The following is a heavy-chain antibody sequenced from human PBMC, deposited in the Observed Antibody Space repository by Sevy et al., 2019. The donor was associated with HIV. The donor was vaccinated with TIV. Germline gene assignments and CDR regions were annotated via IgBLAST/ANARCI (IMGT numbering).Heavy chain of an antibody. CDR2: INPNSGGT. CDR3: ARDALLRGGYLDY. J-gene: IGHJ4*02. CDR1: GYTFTGYY. Sequence: ASVKVSCKASGYTFTGYYMYWVRQAPGQGLEWMGWINPNSGGTNYAQKFQGRVTMTRDTSISKAYMELGRLGSDDTAVYYCARDALLRGGYLDYWGQGTLVTVSS. V-gene: IGHV1-2*02. D-gene: IGHD3-10*01.